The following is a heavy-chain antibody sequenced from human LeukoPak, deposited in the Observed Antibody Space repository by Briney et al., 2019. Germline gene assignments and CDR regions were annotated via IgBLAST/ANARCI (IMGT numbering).Heavy chain of an antibody. J-gene: IGHJ4*02. CDR3: AKVSPAIAAAGRTEFDY. V-gene: IGHV3-23*01. CDR1: GFTFRSYG. Sequence: GGSLRLPCAASGFTFRSYGMNWVRQAPGKGLEWVSDISASGDKTHYADSVKGRFTISRDNSKNTLYLQMNSLRAEDTAVYYCAKVSPAIAAAGRTEFDYWGQGTLVTVSS. D-gene: IGHD6-13*01. CDR2: ISASGDKT.